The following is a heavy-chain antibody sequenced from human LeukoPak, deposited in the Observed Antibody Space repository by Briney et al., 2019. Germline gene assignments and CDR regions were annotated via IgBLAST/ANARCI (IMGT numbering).Heavy chain of an antibody. V-gene: IGHV3-23*01. D-gene: IGHD3-22*01. CDR1: GFTFSSYA. CDR3: AKDRAFYYDSSGYYPDAFDI. CDR2: ISGSGGST. J-gene: IGHJ3*02. Sequence: GGSLRLSCAASGFTFSSYAMSWVRQAPGKGLEWVSAISGSGGSTYYADSVKGRFTISRDNSKNTLYLQMNSLRAEDTAVYYCAKDRAFYYDSSGYYPDAFDIWGQGTMVTVSS.